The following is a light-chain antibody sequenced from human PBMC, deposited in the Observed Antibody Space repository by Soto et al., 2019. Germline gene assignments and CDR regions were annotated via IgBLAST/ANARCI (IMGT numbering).Light chain of an antibody. Sequence: DIQMTQSPSSLSASVGDRVTITCRASQSIRTYLNWYQQKPGKAPKLLIYGASSLQSGVPSRFSGSGSWTDFSLSISSLQREDFSTYYYQHTYSTLSISFGQGTRLEIK. CDR3: QHTYSTLSIS. J-gene: IGKJ5*01. V-gene: IGKV1-39*01. CDR1: QSIRTY. CDR2: GAS.